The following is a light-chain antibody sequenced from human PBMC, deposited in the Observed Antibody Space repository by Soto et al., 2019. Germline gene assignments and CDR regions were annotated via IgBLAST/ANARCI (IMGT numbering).Light chain of an antibody. CDR3: QQFNDYPLT. CDR2: DAS. Sequence: IQLTQSPSVLSASVGDTVTITCRASQALSNYLAWYQQKPGKAPELLIYDASSLESGVPSRFSGSGSGTDFTLTISSLQPEDFATYYCQQFNDYPLTLGGGTKVDIK. CDR1: QALSNY. J-gene: IGKJ4*01. V-gene: IGKV1D-13*01.